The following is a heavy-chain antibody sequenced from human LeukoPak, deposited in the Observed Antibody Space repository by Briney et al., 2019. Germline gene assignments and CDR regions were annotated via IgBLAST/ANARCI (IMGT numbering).Heavy chain of an antibody. CDR2: VYYSGST. D-gene: IGHD2-21*01. CDR1: GGSVSSYY. Sequence: SETLSLTCAVSGGSVSSYYWSWMRQPPGKGLEWIGYVYYSGSTNYNPALKSRVTISLDTSENQFSLKLSSVTAADTAVYYCAREANSPTARYWYFDPWGRGTQVTVSS. J-gene: IGHJ2*01. V-gene: IGHV4-59*02. CDR3: AREANSPTARYWYFDP.